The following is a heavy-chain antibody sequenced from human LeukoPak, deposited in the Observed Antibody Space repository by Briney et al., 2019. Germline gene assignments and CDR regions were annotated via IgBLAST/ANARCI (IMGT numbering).Heavy chain of an antibody. CDR1: GFTFDDYG. D-gene: IGHD1-26*01. V-gene: IGHV3-20*04. CDR3: AREGSIVGATRSFDI. Sequence: GGSLRLSCAASGFTFDDYGMSWVRQAPGKGVEWVSGINWNGGSTVYADSVKGRFTTSRDNAKNSLYLQMNSLRAEDTALYYCAREGSIVGATRSFDIWGQGTMVTVSS. CDR2: INWNGGST. J-gene: IGHJ3*02.